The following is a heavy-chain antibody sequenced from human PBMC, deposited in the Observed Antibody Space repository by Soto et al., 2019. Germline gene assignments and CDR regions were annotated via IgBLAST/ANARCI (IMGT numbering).Heavy chain of an antibody. CDR2: ISPIFGTA. CDR3: ERERGQIAHQNWFDP. Sequence: VKVSFRASGGTLSSYAISWGRQAPGQGLEWMGGISPIFGTAKYAQKFQGRVTITADESTSTAYMELSSLRSEDTAVYYCERERGQIAHQNWFDPWGQGTLVTVSS. D-gene: IGHD2-2*01. J-gene: IGHJ5*02. CDR1: GGTLSSYA. V-gene: IGHV1-69*13.